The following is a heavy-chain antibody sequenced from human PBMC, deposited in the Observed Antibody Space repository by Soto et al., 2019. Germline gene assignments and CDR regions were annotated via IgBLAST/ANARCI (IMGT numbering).Heavy chain of an antibody. Sequence: GGSLRLSCAASGFTFSSYGMHWVRQAPGKGLEWVAVISYDRDNKYYADSVEGRFTISRDNSKKTLFLQMNSLRAEDTAVYYCAKDGEDSSNWYMGYWGQGTLVTVSS. J-gene: IGHJ4*02. CDR1: GFTFSSYG. CDR3: AKDGEDSSNWYMGY. CDR2: ISYDRDNK. V-gene: IGHV3-30*18. D-gene: IGHD6-13*01.